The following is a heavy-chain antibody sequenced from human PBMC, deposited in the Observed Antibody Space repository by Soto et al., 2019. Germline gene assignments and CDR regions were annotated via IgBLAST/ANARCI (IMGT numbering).Heavy chain of an antibody. CDR2: LNGAGGST. CDR1: GFTFSDYA. CDR3: AAPRDEYGSGISWFTYGMDV. D-gene: IGHD3-10*01. Sequence: GGSLRLSCLASGFTFSDYAMTWVRHVPGRGLEWVSSLNGAGGSTYYADSVRGRFTISRDNSQNTLFLQMNRLTVDDTAIYYCAAPRDEYGSGISWFTYGMDVWGQGTTATVS. J-gene: IGHJ6*02. V-gene: IGHV3-23*01.